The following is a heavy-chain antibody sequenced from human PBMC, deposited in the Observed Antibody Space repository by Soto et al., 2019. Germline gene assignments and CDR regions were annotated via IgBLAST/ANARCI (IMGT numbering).Heavy chain of an antibody. CDR3: ATCNGGSCYFFF. V-gene: IGHV3-66*01. Sequence: GGSLRLSCEASGLIVNNNFMNWVRQAPGRGLEWVSVIYRGGSTYYAASVKGRFTISRDNSKNTLYLQMNSLRAEDTAVYYCATCNGGSCYFFFWGQGTLVTVSS. CDR1: GLIVNNNF. D-gene: IGHD2-15*01. CDR2: IYRGGST. J-gene: IGHJ4*02.